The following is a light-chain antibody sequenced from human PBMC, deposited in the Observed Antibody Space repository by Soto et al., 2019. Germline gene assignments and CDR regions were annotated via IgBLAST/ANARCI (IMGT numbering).Light chain of an antibody. Sequence: EIVLTQSPGTLSLSPGERASLSCSASQSVSSSYLAWYQQKPGQAPRLLIYGASSRATGIPDRLNGSGSGTVFTLTISRLEPADFAVYYCQQYGGSPPWTFGQGTKVELK. J-gene: IGKJ1*01. CDR1: QSVSSSY. CDR3: QQYGGSPPWT. V-gene: IGKV3-20*01. CDR2: GAS.